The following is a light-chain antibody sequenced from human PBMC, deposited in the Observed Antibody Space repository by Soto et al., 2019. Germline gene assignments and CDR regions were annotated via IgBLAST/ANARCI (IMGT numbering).Light chain of an antibody. V-gene: IGKV3-20*01. CDR3: QQYGSAPWT. CDR2: GAS. Sequence: EIVLTQSPGTLSLSPGESVTISCRASQRGSSSYLALYQQKPGQAPRLLIYGASSRATGIEDRFSGSGSGTDLTLNISRLEHADFAVYSCQQYGSAPWTFGQGTKVEIK. J-gene: IGKJ1*01. CDR1: QRGSSSY.